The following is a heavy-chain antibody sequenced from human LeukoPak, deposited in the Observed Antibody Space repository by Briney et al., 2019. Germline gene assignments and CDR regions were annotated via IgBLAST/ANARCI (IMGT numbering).Heavy chain of an antibody. D-gene: IGHD3-16*01. CDR2: INRNSSSI. J-gene: IGHJ5*02. CDR1: GFTFSSYS. CDR3: ARDLRESTERLNWFDP. V-gene: IGHV3-21*01. Sequence: GGSLRLSSVDPGFTFSSYSINCVPQALRKRLERVSPINRNSSSIYYADSVKGRFTISRDNAKNSLYLQMNSLRAEDTAVYYCARDLRESTERLNWFDPWGQGTLVSVSS.